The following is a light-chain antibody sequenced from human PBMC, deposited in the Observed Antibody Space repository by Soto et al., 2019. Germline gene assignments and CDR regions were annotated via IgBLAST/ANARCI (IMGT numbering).Light chain of an antibody. CDR1: SGDVGGYNY. J-gene: IGLJ1*01. V-gene: IGLV2-14*01. CDR2: AVS. CDR3: SSYTSSSTYV. Sequence: QSVLTQPASVSGSPGQSITISCTGTSGDVGGYNYVSWYKQHPGKAPKLMIYAVSYRPSGVSNRFSASKSGNTVSLTISGLQAEDEADYYCSSYTSSSTYVCGTGTKLTVL.